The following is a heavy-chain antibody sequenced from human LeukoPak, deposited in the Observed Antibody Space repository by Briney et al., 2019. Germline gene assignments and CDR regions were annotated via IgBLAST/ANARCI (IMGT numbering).Heavy chain of an antibody. Sequence: SETLSLTCTVSGYSISSGYYWGWIRQPPGKGLEWIGNIYHSGSTYYNPSLKSRVTISVDTSKNQFSLKLSSVTAADTAVYYCARERNYGSGSDRRPTNYYYYYYMDVWGKGTTVTVSS. D-gene: IGHD3-10*01. CDR3: ARERNYGSGSDRRPTNYYYYYYMDV. CDR2: IYHSGST. CDR1: GYSISSGYY. V-gene: IGHV4-38-2*02. J-gene: IGHJ6*03.